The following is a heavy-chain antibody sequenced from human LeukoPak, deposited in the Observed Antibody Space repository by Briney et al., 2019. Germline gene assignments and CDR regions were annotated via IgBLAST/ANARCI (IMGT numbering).Heavy chain of an antibody. D-gene: IGHD4-17*01. CDR2: INHSGST. Sequence: SETLSLTCAVYGGSFSGYYWSWIRQPPGKGLEWIGEINHSGSTNYNPSLKSRVTISVDTSKNQFSLKLSSVTAADTAVYYCARFFGADYGDYVGWFDPWGQGTLVTVSS. CDR3: ARFFGADYGDYVGWFDP. V-gene: IGHV4-34*01. CDR1: GGSFSGYY. J-gene: IGHJ5*02.